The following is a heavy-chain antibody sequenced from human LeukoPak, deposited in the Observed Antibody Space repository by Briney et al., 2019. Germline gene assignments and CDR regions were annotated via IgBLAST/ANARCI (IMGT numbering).Heavy chain of an antibody. V-gene: IGHV1-2*02. CDR1: GYTFTDYY. D-gene: IGHD2-2*01. J-gene: IGHJ6*02. CDR2: IYPNSGDT. Sequence: ASVKVSCKASGYTFTDYYIHWVRQAPGQGLEWMGWIYPNSGDTNYAQTFQGRLTMTRDTSISTAYMGLSSLRSDDTAVYYCARGYCRSTSCHEPPLYGMDVWGQGTTVTVS. CDR3: ARGYCRSTSCHEPPLYGMDV.